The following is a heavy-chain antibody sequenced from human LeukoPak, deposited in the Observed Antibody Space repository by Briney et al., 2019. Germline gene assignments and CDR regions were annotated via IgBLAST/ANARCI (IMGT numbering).Heavy chain of an antibody. CDR3: ARDRVTMVRGVPYYGMDV. Sequence: SGGSLRLSCAASGFTFSSYGMHWVRQAPGKGLEGVAVIWYDGSNKYYADSVQGRFTISRDNSKNTLYLQMNGLRAEDTAVYYCARDRVTMVRGVPYYGMDVWGKGTTVTVSS. D-gene: IGHD3-10*01. J-gene: IGHJ6*04. CDR2: IWYDGSNK. CDR1: GFTFSSYG. V-gene: IGHV3-33*01.